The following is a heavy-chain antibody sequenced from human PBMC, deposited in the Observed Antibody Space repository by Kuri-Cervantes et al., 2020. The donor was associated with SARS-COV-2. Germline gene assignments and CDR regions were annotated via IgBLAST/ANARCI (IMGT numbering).Heavy chain of an antibody. D-gene: IGHD6-19*01. Sequence: GGSLRLSCAASGFTFSSYEMNWVRQAPGKGLEWVSYISSSGSTIYYADSVKGRFTISRDNAKNSLYLQMNSLRAEDTAVYYCARADPPLIDSSGLTGIDYWGQGTLVTVSS. CDR2: ISSSGSTI. J-gene: IGHJ4*02. CDR3: ARADPPLIDSSGLTGIDY. V-gene: IGHV3-48*03. CDR1: GFTFSSYE.